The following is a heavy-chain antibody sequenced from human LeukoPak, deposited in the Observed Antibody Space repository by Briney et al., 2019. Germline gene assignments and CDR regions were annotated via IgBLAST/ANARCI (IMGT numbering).Heavy chain of an antibody. CDR3: ATDPPGYYDSSEAFDI. CDR2: IIPIFGTA. D-gene: IGHD3-22*01. Sequence: SVKVSCKASGGTFSSYAISWVRQAPGQGLEWMGGIIPIFGTANYAQKFQGRVTITADESTSTAYMELSSLRSEDTAVYYCATDPPGYYDSSEAFDIWGQGTMVTVSS. CDR1: GGTFSSYA. V-gene: IGHV1-69*13. J-gene: IGHJ3*02.